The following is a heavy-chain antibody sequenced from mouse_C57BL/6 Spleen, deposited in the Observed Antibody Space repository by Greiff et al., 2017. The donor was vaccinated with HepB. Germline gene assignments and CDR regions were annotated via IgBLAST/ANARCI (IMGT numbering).Heavy chain of an antibody. D-gene: IGHD1-1*01. CDR3: ARGGITTVVAKSAMDY. J-gene: IGHJ4*01. V-gene: IGHV1-9*01. CDR1: GYTFTGYW. Sequence: QVQLQQSGAELMKPGASVKLSCKATGYTFTGYWIEWVKQRPGHGLEWIGEILPGSGSTNYNEKFKGKATFTADTSSNTAYMQLSSLTTEDSAIYYCARGGITTVVAKSAMDYWGQGTSVTVSS. CDR2: ILPGSGST.